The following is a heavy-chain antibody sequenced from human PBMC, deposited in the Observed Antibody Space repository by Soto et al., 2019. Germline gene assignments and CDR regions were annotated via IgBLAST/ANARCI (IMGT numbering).Heavy chain of an antibody. J-gene: IGHJ6*02. Sequence: QVQLVQSGAEVKKPGASVKVSCKASGYTFTNHDINWVRQATGQGLEWMGWMNPNSGNVGYAQKFQGRVTMTRNTSISTAYMELSSLRSEDTAVYYCARGYSNYGYDGMDVWGQGTTVTVSS. CDR2: MNPNSGNV. D-gene: IGHD4-4*01. CDR3: ARGYSNYGYDGMDV. V-gene: IGHV1-8*01. CDR1: GYTFTNHD.